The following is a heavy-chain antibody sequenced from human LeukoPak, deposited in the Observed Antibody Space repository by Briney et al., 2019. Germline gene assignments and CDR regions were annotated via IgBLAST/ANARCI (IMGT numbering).Heavy chain of an antibody. D-gene: IGHD3-3*01. CDR3: ARDLRRDFWSGSFNF. Sequence: PGGSLRLSCAASGFTFSSYWMSWVRQAPGKGLEWVANIKQDGSEKYYVDSVKGRFTISRDNAKNSLYLQMNSLRAEDTAVYYCARDLRRDFWSGSFNFWGQGTLVTVSS. CDR1: GFTFSSYW. V-gene: IGHV3-7*01. J-gene: IGHJ4*02. CDR2: IKQDGSEK.